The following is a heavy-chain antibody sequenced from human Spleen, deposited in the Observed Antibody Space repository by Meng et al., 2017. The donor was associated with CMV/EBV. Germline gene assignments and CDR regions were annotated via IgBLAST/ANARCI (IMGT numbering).Heavy chain of an antibody. Sequence: GESLKISCAASGFTFSPYGIHWVRQAPGKGLEWVAFIRSDGSNEYYADSVKGRFTISRDNSKNTLYLQMNSLRAEDTGVYYCASAGSVRRLGHFHDWGQGTLVTVSS. CDR2: IRSDGSNE. D-gene: IGHD3-16*01. V-gene: IGHV3-30*02. CDR3: ASAGSVRRLGHFHD. CDR1: GFTFSPYG. J-gene: IGHJ1*01.